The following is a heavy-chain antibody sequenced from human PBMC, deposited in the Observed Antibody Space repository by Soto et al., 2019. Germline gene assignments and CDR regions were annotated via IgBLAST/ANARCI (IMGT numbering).Heavy chain of an antibody. CDR1: GGTFSNNA. Sequence: QVQVVQSGAEMKKPGSSVKVSCRTSGGTFSNNAISWFRQAPGQGLEWLGGVIPILKASNYAQRFRDRVTVTADESTSTVYMEMRSLTSDDTAIYYCAREGLGIVGAEHWGQGTLIIVSA. D-gene: IGHD1-26*01. V-gene: IGHV1-69*01. J-gene: IGHJ1*01. CDR2: VIPILKAS. CDR3: AREGLGIVGAEH.